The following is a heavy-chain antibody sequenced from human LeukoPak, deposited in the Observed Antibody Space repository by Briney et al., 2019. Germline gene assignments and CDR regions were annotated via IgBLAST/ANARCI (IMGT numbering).Heavy chain of an antibody. D-gene: IGHD3-3*01. Sequence: GGSLRLSCAASGFTFTSYSMSWVRQAPGKGLEWVASIKHDGSEKYYVDSVRGRFTISRDNTMNSLYLQMSSLRAEDTAVYYCATDRGWRTSGYYLYYFEYWGQGTLVTYSS. CDR3: ATDRGWRTSGYYLYYFEY. CDR1: GFTFTSYS. J-gene: IGHJ4*02. CDR2: IKHDGSEK. V-gene: IGHV3-7*01.